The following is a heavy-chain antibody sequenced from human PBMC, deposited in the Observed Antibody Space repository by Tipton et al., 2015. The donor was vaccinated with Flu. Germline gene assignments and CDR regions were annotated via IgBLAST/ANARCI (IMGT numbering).Heavy chain of an antibody. CDR3: ARDPSLGMPDYFDY. Sequence: TLSLTCSVSGDSIGSDFYWAWIRQFPGKGLEWIGTVSRTGSTIYNPSLKSRVTISIDTSKNQFSLNMRSVTAADMAVYYCARDPSLGMPDYFDYWGQGTLVTASS. J-gene: IGHJ4*02. CDR2: VSRTGST. D-gene: IGHD2-2*01. V-gene: IGHV4-38-2*02. CDR1: GDSIGSDFY.